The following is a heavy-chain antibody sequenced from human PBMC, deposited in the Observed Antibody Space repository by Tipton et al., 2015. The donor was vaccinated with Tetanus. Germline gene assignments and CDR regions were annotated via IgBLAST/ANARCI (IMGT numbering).Heavy chain of an antibody. CDR1: GFRFSSDW. V-gene: IGHV3-7*03. CDR3: ARYLFAYGMDV. Sequence: SLRLSCADTGFRFSSDWMGWVRQAAGKGLKWVAHINRDGSEKACADAVQGRFSISRDSAKNSLSLQMNSLRAEDTAVYYCARYLFAYGMDVWGQGTTVTVSS. J-gene: IGHJ6*02. CDR2: INRDGSEK.